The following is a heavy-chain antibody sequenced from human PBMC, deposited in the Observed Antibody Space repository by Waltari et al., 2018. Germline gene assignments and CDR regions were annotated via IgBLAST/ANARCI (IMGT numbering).Heavy chain of an antibody. CDR1: GYTFTHYY. J-gene: IGHJ5*02. Sequence: QVQLVQSGAEVKKPGASVKVSCKASGYTFTHYYVHWVRQAPGQGLEWMGGIIPIFGTANYAQKFQGRVTITADESTSTAYMELSSLRSEDTAVYYCAREGHYGSGSYYPSTWGQGTLVTVSS. D-gene: IGHD3-10*01. CDR3: AREGHYGSGSYYPST. V-gene: IGHV1-69*01. CDR2: IIPIFGTA.